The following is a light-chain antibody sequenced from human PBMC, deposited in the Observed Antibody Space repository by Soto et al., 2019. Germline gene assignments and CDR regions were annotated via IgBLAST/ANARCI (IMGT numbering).Light chain of an antibody. Sequence: SYELTQPPSVSVSPGQTARITCAGDALPKQYAYWYQQKPGQAPGLVIYKDSERPSGIPERFSGSSSGTTVTLTISGVQAEDEADYYCQSADSSGTSVVFGGGTKVTVL. CDR3: QSADSSGTSVV. J-gene: IGLJ2*01. CDR1: ALPKQY. CDR2: KDS. V-gene: IGLV3-25*03.